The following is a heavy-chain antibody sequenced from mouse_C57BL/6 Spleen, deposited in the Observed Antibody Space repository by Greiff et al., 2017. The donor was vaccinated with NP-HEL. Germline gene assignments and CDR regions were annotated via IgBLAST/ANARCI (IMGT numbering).Heavy chain of an antibody. CDR2: ISSGGSYT. D-gene: IGHD1-1*01. CDR1: GFTFSSYG. Sequence: EVHLVESGGDLVKPGGSLKLSCAASGFTFSSYGMSWVRQTPDKRLEWVATISSGGSYTYYPDSVKGRFTISRDNAKNTLYLQMSSLKSEDTAMYYCARITVVATRYFDVWGTGTTVTVSS. J-gene: IGHJ1*03. CDR3: ARITVVATRYFDV. V-gene: IGHV5-6*01.